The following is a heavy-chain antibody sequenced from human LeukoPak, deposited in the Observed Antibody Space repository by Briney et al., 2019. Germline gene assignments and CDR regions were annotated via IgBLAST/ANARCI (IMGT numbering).Heavy chain of an antibody. CDR1: GFRLTGVW. D-gene: IGHD6-13*01. Sequence: GGSLRLSCVVSGFRLTGVWMSWVRQAPGKGLEWVSAISGSGGSTYYADSVKGRFTISRDNSKNTLYLQMNSLRAEDTAVYYCATHSSSWTGDYWGQGTLVTVSS. V-gene: IGHV3-23*01. CDR2: ISGSGGST. CDR3: ATHSSSWTGDY. J-gene: IGHJ4*02.